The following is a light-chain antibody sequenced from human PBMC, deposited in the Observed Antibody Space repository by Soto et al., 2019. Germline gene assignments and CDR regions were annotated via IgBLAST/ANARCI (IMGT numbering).Light chain of an antibody. CDR2: VKSDGSH. V-gene: IGLV4-69*01. J-gene: IGLJ2*01. CDR3: QTWGAGHVV. CDR1: SGHSSYA. Sequence: QAVVTQSPSASASPGASVKLTCTLSSGHSSYAIAWHQQQPEKGPRYLMKVKSDGSHTKGDGIPDRFSGSSSGAERYLTISGLQSEDEADYYCQTWGAGHVVFGGGTKVTVL.